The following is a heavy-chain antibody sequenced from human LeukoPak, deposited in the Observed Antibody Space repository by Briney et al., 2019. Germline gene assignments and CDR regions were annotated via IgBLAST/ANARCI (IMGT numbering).Heavy chain of an antibody. J-gene: IGHJ5*02. CDR1: GDSISGYY. V-gene: IGHV4-59*01. D-gene: IGHD6-25*01. Sequence: TPSETLSLTCTVSGDSISGYYWSWIRQPPGKGLEWIAFIHSSGTTNYSPSLKSRVSISVDTSNNQFSLNANSVTAADTAVYYCARGGASSEWFDPWGQGTLVTVSS. CDR3: ARGGASSEWFDP. CDR2: IHSSGTT.